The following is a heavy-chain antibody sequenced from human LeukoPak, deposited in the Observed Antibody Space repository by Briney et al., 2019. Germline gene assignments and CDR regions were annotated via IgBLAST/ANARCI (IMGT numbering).Heavy chain of an antibody. CDR1: EFTFSRYS. V-gene: IGHV3-33*08. CDR2: ISYDGSKK. D-gene: IGHD2-21*01. Sequence: GGSLRLSCAASEFTFSRYSMNWVRQAPGKGLEWVAVISYDGSKKYYADSVKGRFTISRDNSQNTLYLQMNSLRAEDTAVYYCGRDDGYGYNFLVQWGQGTLVTVSS. CDR3: GRDDGYGYNFLVQ. J-gene: IGHJ4*02.